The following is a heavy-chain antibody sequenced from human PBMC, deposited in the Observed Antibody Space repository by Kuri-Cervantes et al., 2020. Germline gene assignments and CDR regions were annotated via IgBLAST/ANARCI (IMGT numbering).Heavy chain of an antibody. D-gene: IGHD6-25*01. V-gene: IGHV3-74*01. CDR2: INSNGGST. CDR1: GFTFSSYW. CDR3: AKVSSPLIAAALDY. Sequence: GGSLRLSCAASGFTFSSYWMHWVRQAPGKGLGWVSRINSNGGSTSYADSVKGRFTISRDNAKNTLYLQMNSLRAEDTDLYYCAKVSSPLIAAALDYWGQGTLVTVSS. J-gene: IGHJ4*02.